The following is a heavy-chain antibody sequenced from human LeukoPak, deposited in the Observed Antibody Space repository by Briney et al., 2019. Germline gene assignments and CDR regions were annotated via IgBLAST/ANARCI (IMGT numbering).Heavy chain of an antibody. J-gene: IGHJ5*02. CDR1: GASIRSGAYY. CDR2: ISQSGST. D-gene: IGHD1-7*01. V-gene: IGHV4-30-2*01. Sequence: SETLSLTCTVSGASIRSGAYYWSWIRQPPGKGLEWIGYISQSGSTYYNPSLSSRVTISVDTSKNYFSLKVTSVTVADTAVYYCARDKSWNYIFDPWGQGTLVTVSS. CDR3: ARDKSWNYIFDP.